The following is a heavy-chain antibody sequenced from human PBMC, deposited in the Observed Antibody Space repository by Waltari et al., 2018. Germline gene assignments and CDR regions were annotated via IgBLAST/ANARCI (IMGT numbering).Heavy chain of an antibody. V-gene: IGHV3-21*01. CDR2: ISSSSRYM. CDR1: GFTFSTYS. D-gene: IGHD4-17*01. CDR3: ARASTTVTTFG. Sequence: EVQLVASGGGLVKAGGSLRLSCAAFGFTFSTYSMNWLRPAPGKGLGLVSSISSSSRYMSYADSGKGRVTISRDNAKNSLYLQMNSLRVEDTAVYYCARASTTVTTFGWGQGTLVTVSS. J-gene: IGHJ4*02.